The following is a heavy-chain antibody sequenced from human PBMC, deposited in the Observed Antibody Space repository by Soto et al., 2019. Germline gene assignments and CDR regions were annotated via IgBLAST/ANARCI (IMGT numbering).Heavy chain of an antibody. CDR1: GFALSTSGVG. V-gene: IGHV2-5*01. CDR3: AHRHPSAVGTDRYCFGS. CDR2: IYWHDEK. Sequence: QITLKESGPTLVKPTQTLTLTCTCSGFALSTSGVGVGWIRQPPGKALEWLALIYWHDEKRYNPSLKSRLTITKDTSKNQVVLTMTNVDPVDTGTYYCAHRHPSAVGTDRYCFGSWGQGSLVTVSS. D-gene: IGHD6-13*01. J-gene: IGHJ5*01.